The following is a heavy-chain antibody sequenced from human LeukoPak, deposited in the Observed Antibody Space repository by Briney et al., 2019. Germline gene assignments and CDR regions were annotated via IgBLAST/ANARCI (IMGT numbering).Heavy chain of an antibody. CDR1: GGSISSSSYY. V-gene: IGHV4-39*01. CDR3: ARHAYYYDSRRKDY. Sequence: SETLSLTCTVSGGSISSSSYYWGWIRQPPGKGLEWIGNIYYSGSTYYNPSLKSRVTISVDTSKNQFSLKLSSVTAADTAVYYCARHAYYYDSRRKDYWGQGTLVTVSS. D-gene: IGHD3-22*01. CDR2: IYYSGST. J-gene: IGHJ4*02.